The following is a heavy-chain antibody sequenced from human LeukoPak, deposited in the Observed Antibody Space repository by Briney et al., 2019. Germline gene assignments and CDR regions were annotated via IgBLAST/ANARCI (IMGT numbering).Heavy chain of an antibody. D-gene: IGHD6-13*01. J-gene: IGHJ6*03. CDR3: ARGRFSRGRQQLVPTMNYYYMDV. CDR1: GGSISSISYY. V-gene: IGHV4-39*01. CDR2: IYYSGST. Sequence: SETLSLTCTVSGGSISSISYYWGWIRQPPGKGLEWIGSIYYSGSTYYNPSLKSRVTISVDTSKNQFSLKLSSVTAADTAVYYCARGRFSRGRQQLVPTMNYYYMDVWGKGTTVTVSS.